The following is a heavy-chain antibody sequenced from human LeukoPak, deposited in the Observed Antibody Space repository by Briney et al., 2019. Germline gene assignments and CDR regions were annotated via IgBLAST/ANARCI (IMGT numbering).Heavy chain of an antibody. CDR1: GGSISSGDYY. V-gene: IGHV4-30-4*01. Sequence: PSETLSLTCTVSGGSISSGDYYWSWIRQPLGKGLEWIGYIYYSGSTYYNPSLKGRVTISVDTSKNQFSLKLSSVTAADTAVYYCARDMGAAAAPGLDYWGQGTLVTVSS. J-gene: IGHJ4*02. CDR2: IYYSGST. D-gene: IGHD6-13*01. CDR3: ARDMGAAAAPGLDY.